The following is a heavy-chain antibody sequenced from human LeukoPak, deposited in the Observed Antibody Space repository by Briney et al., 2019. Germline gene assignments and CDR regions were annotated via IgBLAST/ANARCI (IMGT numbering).Heavy chain of an antibody. CDR1: GYTFTTYD. Sequence: ASVKVSCKASGYTFTTYDINWVRQATGQGLEWMGWMNPNSGNTNYAHKFQGRVTFTRNTSISTAYMELSSLRSDDTAVYYCARDGSSGYYENWFDPWGQGTLVTVSS. CDR2: MNPNSGNT. J-gene: IGHJ5*02. CDR3: ARDGSSGYYENWFDP. V-gene: IGHV1-8*03. D-gene: IGHD3-22*01.